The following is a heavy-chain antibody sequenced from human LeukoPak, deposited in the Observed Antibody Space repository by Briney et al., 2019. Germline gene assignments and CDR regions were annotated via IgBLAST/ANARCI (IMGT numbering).Heavy chain of an antibody. CDR3: ARDAESHYYDSSGYPGY. V-gene: IGHV3-30-3*01. J-gene: IGHJ4*02. D-gene: IGHD3-22*01. CDR2: ISYDGSNK. Sequence: GGSLRLSCAASGFTFSSYAMHWVRQAPGKGLEWVAVISYDGSNKYHADSVKGRFTISRDNSKNTLYLQMNSLRAEDTAVYYCARDAESHYYDSSGYPGYWGQGTLVTVSS. CDR1: GFTFSSYA.